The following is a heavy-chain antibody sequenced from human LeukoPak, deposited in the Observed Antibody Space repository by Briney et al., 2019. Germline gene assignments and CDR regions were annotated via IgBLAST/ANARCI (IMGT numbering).Heavy chain of an antibody. D-gene: IGHD6-19*01. CDR2: IYTSGST. CDR1: GGSISSYY. V-gene: IGHV4-4*07. Sequence: SETLSLTCTVSGGSISSYYWSWIRQPAGKGLDWIGRIYTSGSTNYNPSLKSRVTMSVDTSKNQFSLKLSSVTAADTAVYYCARDRVWSSGYDYWGQGTLVTVSS. J-gene: IGHJ4*02. CDR3: ARDRVWSSGYDY.